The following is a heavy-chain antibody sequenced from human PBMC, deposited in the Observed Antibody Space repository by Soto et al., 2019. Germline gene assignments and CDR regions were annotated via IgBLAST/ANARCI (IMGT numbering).Heavy chain of an antibody. Sequence: GESLKISCKGSGYSFTSYWIGWVRQMPGKGLEWMGIIYPGDSDTRYGPFFQGQVTISADKSNSTAYLPWCRLKASYTAMYYCARHGVPAARVRYYSKYGTDVWGQGTTVTVS. CDR1: GYSFTSYW. CDR2: IYPGDSDT. J-gene: IGHJ6*02. CDR3: ARHGVPAARVRYYSKYGTDV. D-gene: IGHD2-2*01. V-gene: IGHV5-51*01.